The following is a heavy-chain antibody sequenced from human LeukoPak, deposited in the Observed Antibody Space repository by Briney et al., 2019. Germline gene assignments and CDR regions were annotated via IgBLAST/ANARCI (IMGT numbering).Heavy chain of an antibody. V-gene: IGHV3-30-3*01. D-gene: IGHD5-24*01. CDR1: GFTFSSYA. Sequence: GGSLRLSCAASGFTFSSYAMHWVRQAPGKGLEWVAVISYDGSNKYYADSVKGRFTISRDNSKTTLYLQMNSLRAEDTAVYYCARPDGYNYFDYWGQGTLVTVSS. CDR2: ISYDGSNK. CDR3: ARPDGYNYFDY. J-gene: IGHJ4*02.